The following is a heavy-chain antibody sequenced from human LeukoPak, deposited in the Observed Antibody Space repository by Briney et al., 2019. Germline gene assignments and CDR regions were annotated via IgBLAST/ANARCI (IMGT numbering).Heavy chain of an antibody. CDR3: ATDYYYEISDTALDY. CDR1: GYTFTGYY. CDR2: INPNSGGT. J-gene: IGHJ4*02. D-gene: IGHD3-22*01. Sequence: GASVKVSCKASGYTFTGYYMHWVRQAPGQGLEWMGWINPNSGGTNYAQKFQGRVTMTRDTSISTAYMELSRLRSDDTAVYYCATDYYYEISDTALDYWGQGTLVTVSS. V-gene: IGHV1-2*02.